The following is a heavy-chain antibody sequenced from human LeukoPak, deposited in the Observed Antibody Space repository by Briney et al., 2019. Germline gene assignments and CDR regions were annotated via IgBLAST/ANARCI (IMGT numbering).Heavy chain of an antibody. V-gene: IGHV1-18*01. CDR2: ISAYNGNT. CDR1: GYTFTSYG. Sequence: ASVKVSCKASGYTFTSYGISWVRQAPGQGLEWMGWISAYNGNTNYAQKLQGRVTMTTDTSTSTAYMELRSLRSDDTAVYYCARVREDSSSWRYCYYYMDVWGKGTTVTVSS. CDR3: ARVREDSSSWRYCYYYMDV. D-gene: IGHD6-13*01. J-gene: IGHJ6*03.